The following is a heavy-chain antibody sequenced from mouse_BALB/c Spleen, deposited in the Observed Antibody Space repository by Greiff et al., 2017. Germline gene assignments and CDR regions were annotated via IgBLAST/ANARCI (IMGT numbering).Heavy chain of an antibody. CDR1: GYNFTSYW. Sequence: QVQLQQPGAELVKPGTSVKLSCKASGYNFTSYWINWVKLRPGQGLEWIGDIYPGSGSTNYYEKFKSKATLTVDTSSSTAYMQLSSLASEDSALYYCAIYYRYDGFAYWGQGTLVTVSA. D-gene: IGHD2-14*01. J-gene: IGHJ3*01. CDR3: AIYYRYDGFAY. CDR2: IYPGSGST. V-gene: IGHV1-55*01.